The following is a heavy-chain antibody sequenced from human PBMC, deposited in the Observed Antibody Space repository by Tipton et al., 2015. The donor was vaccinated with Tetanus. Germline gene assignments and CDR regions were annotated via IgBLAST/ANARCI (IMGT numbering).Heavy chain of an antibody. Sequence: QLVQSGGEVKKPGESLKISCKGSGYIFTNYWIGWVRQKPGKGLEWMGIIYPGDSDTGYSPSFQGQVTISVEKSINTAYLQWSSLKASDASMFYCARAHCSDGVCNFDFWGQGALVTVAS. J-gene: IGHJ4*02. D-gene: IGHD2-15*01. CDR1: GYIFTNYW. CDR3: ARAHCSDGVCNFDF. V-gene: IGHV5-51*01. CDR2: IYPGDSDT.